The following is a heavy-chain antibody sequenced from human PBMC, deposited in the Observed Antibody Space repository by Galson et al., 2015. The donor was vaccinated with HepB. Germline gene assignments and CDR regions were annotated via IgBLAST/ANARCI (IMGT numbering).Heavy chain of an antibody. D-gene: IGHD5-12*01. J-gene: IGHJ4*02. CDR1: GFTFSSYA. Sequence: SLRLSCAASGFTFSSYAMSWVRQGPGKGLEWVSVISGSGGSTYYADSVKGRFTISRDNSKNTLYLQMNSLRAEDTAIFYCAKGPPGGYSAYDEYYFDYWGQGTLVTVSS. CDR2: ISGSGGST. V-gene: IGHV3-23*01. CDR3: AKGPPGGYSAYDEYYFDY.